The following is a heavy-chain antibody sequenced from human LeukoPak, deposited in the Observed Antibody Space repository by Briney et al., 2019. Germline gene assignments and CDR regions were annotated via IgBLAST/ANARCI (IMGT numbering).Heavy chain of an antibody. Sequence: PGGSLRLSCVASGFTFSSYWLTWVRQAPGKGLEWVAVISYDGSNKYYADSVKGRFTISRDNSKNTLYLQMNSLRAEDTAVYYCVRNWNDVFDHWGQGTPVTVSS. CDR1: GFTFSSYW. J-gene: IGHJ4*02. V-gene: IGHV3-30*03. D-gene: IGHD1-20*01. CDR2: ISYDGSNK. CDR3: VRNWNDVFDH.